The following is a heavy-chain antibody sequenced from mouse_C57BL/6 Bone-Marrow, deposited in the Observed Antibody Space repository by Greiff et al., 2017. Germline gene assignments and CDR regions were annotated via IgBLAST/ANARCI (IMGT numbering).Heavy chain of an antibody. J-gene: IGHJ4*01. D-gene: IGHD1-1*01. Sequence: EVMLVESGPSLVRPSQTLSLTCTVTGFSINSDCYWIWIRQFPGNKLEYIGYTFYSGITYYNPSLESRTYITRDTSKNQFSLKLSSVTTEDTATYYCARAYGSSYPYYAMDYWGQGTSVTVSS. V-gene: IGHV3-3*01. CDR2: TFYSGIT. CDR3: ARAYGSSYPYYAMDY. CDR1: GFSINSDCY.